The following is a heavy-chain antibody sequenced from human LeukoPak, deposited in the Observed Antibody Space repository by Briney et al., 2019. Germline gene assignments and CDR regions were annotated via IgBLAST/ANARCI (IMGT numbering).Heavy chain of an antibody. Sequence: SETLSLTCTVSGGSISSSSYYWGWIRQPPGKGLEWIGSIYYSGSTYYNPSLKSRVTISLDTSKNQFSLKLSSVTAADTAVYYCARASSVATMPFDYGGQGTLVTVSS. D-gene: IGHD5-12*01. CDR3: ARASSVATMPFDY. CDR1: GGSISSSSYY. V-gene: IGHV4-39*07. J-gene: IGHJ4*02. CDR2: IYYSGST.